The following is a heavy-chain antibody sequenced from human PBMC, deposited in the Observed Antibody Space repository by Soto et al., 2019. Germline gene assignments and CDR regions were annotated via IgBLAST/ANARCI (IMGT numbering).Heavy chain of an antibody. CDR3: ARDRSMYYGMDV. Sequence: QVQLVQSGGEVKKPGASVKVSCKATGYTFTSFGISWVRQAPGQGLEWMGWISAYNGNTNYAQKLQGRVTMTTDTSAITAYMELRSLTSDDTAVYYGARDRSMYYGMDVWGQGTTVTVSS. CDR1: GYTFTSFG. J-gene: IGHJ6*02. CDR2: ISAYNGNT. V-gene: IGHV1-18*01. D-gene: IGHD2-8*01.